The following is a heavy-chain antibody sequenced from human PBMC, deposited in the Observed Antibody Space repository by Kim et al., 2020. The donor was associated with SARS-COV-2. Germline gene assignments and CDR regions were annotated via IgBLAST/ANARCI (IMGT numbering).Heavy chain of an antibody. CDR2: ISGSGGST. CDR1: GFTFSSYA. V-gene: IGHV3-23*01. J-gene: IGHJ6*02. D-gene: IGHD4-17*01. Sequence: GGSLRLSCAASGFTFSSYAMGWVRQAPGKGLEWVSAISGSGGSTYYADSVKGRFTISRDNSKNTLYLQMNSLRAEDTAVYYCAKTLGDYHYYYGMDVWGQGTTVTVSS. CDR3: AKTLGDYHYYYGMDV.